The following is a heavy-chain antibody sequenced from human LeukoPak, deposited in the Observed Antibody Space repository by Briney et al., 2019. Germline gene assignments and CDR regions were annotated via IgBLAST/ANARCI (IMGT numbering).Heavy chain of an antibody. J-gene: IGHJ5*02. Sequence: GGSLRLSCAASGFTSSSYWMHWVRQVPGKGLVWVSRIGGDGTARNYADSVKGRFTISRDDAKNTVDLQMNSLRGEDTAVYYCVRGRGSYGWFDPWGQGTLVTVSS. D-gene: IGHD3-10*01. V-gene: IGHV3-74*01. CDR3: VRGRGSYGWFDP. CDR2: IGGDGTAR. CDR1: GFTSSSYW.